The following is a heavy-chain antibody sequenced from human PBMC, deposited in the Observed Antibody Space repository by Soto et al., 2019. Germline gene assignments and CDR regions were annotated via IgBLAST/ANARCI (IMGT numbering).Heavy chain of an antibody. V-gene: IGHV3-7*05. CDR2: IKQDGSAL. CDR1: GFTFSSYC. D-gene: IGHD2-21*02. Sequence: EVQLVESGGGLVQSGGSLRLSCAASGFTFSSYCMSWVRQAPGKGPEWVADIKQDGSALYYVDSVKGRFTVSRDNSKCLLYLQMTNLSAEATGVYHCAKAITANPGNFWGQGTLVTVSP. J-gene: IGHJ4*02. CDR3: AKAITANPGNF.